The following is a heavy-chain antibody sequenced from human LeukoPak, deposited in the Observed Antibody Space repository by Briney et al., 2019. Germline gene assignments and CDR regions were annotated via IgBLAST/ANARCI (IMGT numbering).Heavy chain of an antibody. CDR1: GFTFSSCG. CDR2: IGPTGTDR. V-gene: IGHV3-21*01. D-gene: IGHD5-12*01. CDR3: ANADGYSSSH. J-gene: IGHJ4*02. Sequence: TGGSLRLSCAASGFTFSSCGFNWVRQAPGKGLEWVSSIGPTGTDRYYADSVRGRFTISRDNAKNSMYLQMDSLRDEDTAVYYCANADGYSSSHWGQGTLVTVSS.